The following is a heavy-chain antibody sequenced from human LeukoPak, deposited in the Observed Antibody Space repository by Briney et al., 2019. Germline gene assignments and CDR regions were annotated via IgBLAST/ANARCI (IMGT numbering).Heavy chain of an antibody. Sequence: PSETLSLTCAVYGGSFSGYYWSWIRQPPGKGLEWIGEINHSGSTNYNPSLKSRVTISVDTSKNQFSLKLSSVTAADTAVYYCARRKLLWFGELNCYFDYWGQGTLVTVSS. J-gene: IGHJ4*02. D-gene: IGHD3-10*01. CDR2: INHSGST. V-gene: IGHV4-34*01. CDR1: GGSFSGYY. CDR3: ARRKLLWFGELNCYFDY.